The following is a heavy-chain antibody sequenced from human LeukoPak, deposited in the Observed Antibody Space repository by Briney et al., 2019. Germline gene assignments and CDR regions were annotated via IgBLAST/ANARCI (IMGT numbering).Heavy chain of an antibody. CDR1: GFTVSSNY. J-gene: IGHJ4*02. D-gene: IGHD4-17*01. CDR2: TYSDGTT. V-gene: IGHV3-53*01. Sequence: GGSLRLSCAASGFTVSSNYMTWVRQAPGKGLEWVSLTYSDGTTYYSDSVKGRFTVSRDNSKSTLYLHMNSLRVDDTAVYYCATDISTVTTFFDYWGQGTLVTVSS. CDR3: ATDISTVTTFFDY.